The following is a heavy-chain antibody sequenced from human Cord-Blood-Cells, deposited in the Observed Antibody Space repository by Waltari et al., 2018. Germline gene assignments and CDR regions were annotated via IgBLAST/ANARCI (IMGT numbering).Heavy chain of an antibody. CDR1: GYSFTSYW. D-gene: IGHD2-15*01. Sequence: GYSFTSYWIGWVRQMPGKGLEWMGTIYPGDSDTRYSPSFQGQVTISADKSISTAYLQWSSLKASDTAMYYCARQEEAYGGNPGDYWGQGTLVTVSS. CDR2: IYPGDSDT. CDR3: ARQEEAYGGNPGDY. V-gene: IGHV5-51*01. J-gene: IGHJ4*02.